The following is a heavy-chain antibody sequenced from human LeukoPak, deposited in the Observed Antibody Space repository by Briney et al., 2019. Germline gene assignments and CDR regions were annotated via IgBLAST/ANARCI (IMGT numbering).Heavy chain of an antibody. CDR3: ARDFPRAIYCNNTICSPGFDY. CDR2: IKPDESER. Sequence: TGGSLRLSCAASEFTFSSHWMSWVRQAPGKGLEWVANIKPDESERYYVDSVKGRFTISRDNAKNSLFLQMNSLRAEDTAVYYCARDFPRAIYCNNTICSPGFDYWGQGTLVTVSS. J-gene: IGHJ4*02. V-gene: IGHV3-7*01. CDR1: EFTFSSHW. D-gene: IGHD2-2*01.